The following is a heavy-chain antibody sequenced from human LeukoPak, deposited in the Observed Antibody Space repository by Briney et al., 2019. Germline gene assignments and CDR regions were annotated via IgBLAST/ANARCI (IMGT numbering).Heavy chain of an antibody. V-gene: IGHV4-34*01. CDR3: ARGATLGIAVAGDFDY. Sequence: SETLSLTCAVYGGSFSGYYWSWLRQPPGKGLEWIGEINHSGSTNYNPSLKSRVTISVDTSKNQFSLKLSSVTAADTAVYYCARGATLGIAVAGDFDYWGQGTLVTVSS. CDR2: INHSGST. J-gene: IGHJ4*02. CDR1: GGSFSGYY. D-gene: IGHD6-19*01.